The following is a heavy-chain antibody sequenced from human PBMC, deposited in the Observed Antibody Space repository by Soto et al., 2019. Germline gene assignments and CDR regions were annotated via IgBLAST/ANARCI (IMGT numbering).Heavy chain of an antibody. CDR1: GYDFTSRD. D-gene: IGHD1-26*01. J-gene: IGHJ4*03. CDR2: MQPSSGRT. V-gene: IGHV1-8*01. Sequence: KEDCRGAGYDFTSRDINWGRKNTGQGLEWMGWMQPSSGRTGYAQKFQGRVTMTRDTSINTAYMELSSLTSDDTAFYYCARGVTPGGHYWAQEPLVTVPQ. CDR3: ARGVTPGGHY.